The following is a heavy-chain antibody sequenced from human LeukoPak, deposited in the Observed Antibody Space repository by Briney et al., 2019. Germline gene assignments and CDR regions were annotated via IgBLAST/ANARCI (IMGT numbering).Heavy chain of an antibody. J-gene: IGHJ4*02. CDR1: DYSISSGDY. V-gene: IGHV4-38-2*02. CDR2: IYHSGTT. D-gene: IGHD5-24*01. Sequence: SGTLSLTCTVSDYSISSGDYWGWIRQPPGQGLEWIGSIYHSGTTDYNPSLKSRVTISVDTSKNQFSLKLNSVTAADTAVYYCARVFRNGYNYGDYWGQGTLVTVSS. CDR3: ARVFRNGYNYGDY.